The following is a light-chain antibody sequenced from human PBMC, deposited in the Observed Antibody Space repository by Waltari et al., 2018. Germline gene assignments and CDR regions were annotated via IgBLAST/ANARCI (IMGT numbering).Light chain of an antibody. CDR2: WAA. CDR3: QQYYSTPNT. CDR1: QSVFHTNNKDY. Sequence: DIVMTQSPDSLAVSLGERATINCKSSQSVFHTNNKDYLAWDQPKPGQPPKLLIYWAATRDSGVPDRFRGSGSGTDFTLAISSLQAEDVAVYYCQQYYSTPNTFGQGTKVEIK. J-gene: IGKJ2*01. V-gene: IGKV4-1*01.